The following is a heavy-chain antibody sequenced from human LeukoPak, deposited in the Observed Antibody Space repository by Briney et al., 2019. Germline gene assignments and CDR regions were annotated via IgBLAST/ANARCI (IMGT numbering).Heavy chain of an antibody. D-gene: IGHD6-13*01. CDR1: GFTFSSYG. V-gene: IGHV3-30*02. CDR3: AKTGSSSWGYFDY. CDR2: IWNGGSNK. Sequence: GGSLRLSCVASGFTFSSYGMHWVRQAPGKGLEWVAVIWNGGSNKYYADSVRGRFTISRDNSKNTLYLQMNSLRDEDTAVYYCAKTGSSSWGYFDYWGQGTLVTVSS. J-gene: IGHJ4*02.